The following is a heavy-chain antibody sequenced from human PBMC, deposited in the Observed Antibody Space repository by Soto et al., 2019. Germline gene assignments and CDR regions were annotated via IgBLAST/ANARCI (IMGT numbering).Heavy chain of an antibody. D-gene: IGHD3-10*01. CDR2: IGGSGSSA. J-gene: IGHJ5*02. CDR1: GFTFKNFA. CDR3: AKDAVAYNGEWDWFDL. V-gene: IGHV3-23*01. Sequence: EGQLLESGGGLVQPGGSLRLSCVASGFTFKNFAMTWVRQAPGKGMEWVSAIGGSGSSANYADSVKGRFTVSRDDSKSTLYLQVSGLRVDDTALYYCAKDAVAYNGEWDWFDLWGQGTLVTVSS.